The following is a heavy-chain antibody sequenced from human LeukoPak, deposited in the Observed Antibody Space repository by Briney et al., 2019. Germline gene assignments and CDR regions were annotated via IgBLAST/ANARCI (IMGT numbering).Heavy chain of an antibody. Sequence: GGSLRLSCAASGFTFSSDWMSCVRQAPGKGLEWVANIKQDGSEKYYVDSVKGRFTISRDNAKNSLYLQMNSLRAEDTAVYYCARLIFIGYSNSGFEPWGQGTLVTDSS. V-gene: IGHV3-7*01. D-gene: IGHD6-6*01. CDR3: ARLIFIGYSNSGFEP. CDR1: GFTFSSDW. J-gene: IGHJ5*02. CDR2: IKQDGSEK.